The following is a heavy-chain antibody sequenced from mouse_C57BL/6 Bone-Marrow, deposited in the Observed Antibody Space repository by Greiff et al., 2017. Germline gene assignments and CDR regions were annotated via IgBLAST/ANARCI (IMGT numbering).Heavy chain of an antibody. J-gene: IGHJ3*01. D-gene: IGHD1-1*01. V-gene: IGHV1-5*01. CDR2: IYPGNSDT. CDR1: GYTFTSYW. CDR3: KNDYSGSSAAGFAY. Sequence: VHVKQSGTVLARPGASVKMSCKTSGYTFTSYWMHWVKQRPGQGLEWIGAIYPGNSDTSYNQKFKGKAKLTAVTSASTAYMELSSLTNEDSAVYYCKNDYSGSSAAGFAYGGQGTLVTVSA.